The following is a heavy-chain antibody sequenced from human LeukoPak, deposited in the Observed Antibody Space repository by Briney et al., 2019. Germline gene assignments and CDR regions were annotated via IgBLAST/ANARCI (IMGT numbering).Heavy chain of an antibody. Sequence: GGSLRLSCAASGFSLSGYGMHWVRQAPGKGLEWVAFIRYDGSNKYYADSVKGRFTISRDNSKNTLYLQMNSLRAEDTAVYYCAKDMDRIAVAGFDYWGQGTLVTVSS. J-gene: IGHJ4*02. CDR2: IRYDGSNK. D-gene: IGHD6-19*01. V-gene: IGHV3-30*02. CDR1: GFSLSGYG. CDR3: AKDMDRIAVAGFDY.